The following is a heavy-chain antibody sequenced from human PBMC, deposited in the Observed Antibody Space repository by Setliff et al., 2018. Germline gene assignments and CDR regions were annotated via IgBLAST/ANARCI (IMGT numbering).Heavy chain of an antibody. J-gene: IGHJ5*02. V-gene: IGHV3-23*01. Sequence: LRLSCAASGFTFSSYAMSWVRQAPGKGLEWVSAISGSGGSTYYADSVKGRFTISRDNSKNTLYLQMNSLRAEDTAVYYCAKAPAPYAASLLNWFDPWGQGTLVTVSS. CDR3: AKAPAPYAASLLNWFDP. CDR2: ISGSGGST. D-gene: IGHD2-2*01. CDR1: GFTFSSYA.